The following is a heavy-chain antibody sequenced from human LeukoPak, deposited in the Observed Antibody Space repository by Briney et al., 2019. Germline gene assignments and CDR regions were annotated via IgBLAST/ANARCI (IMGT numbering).Heavy chain of an antibody. CDR2: ISSSGSTI. J-gene: IGHJ4*02. CDR3: ARAGGSYMYYFDY. V-gene: IGHV3-48*03. Sequence: GGSLRLSCAASGFTFSSYEMNWVRQAPGKGLEWVTYISSSGSTIYYADSVKGRFTISRDNAKNTLHLQMNSLRAEDTAVYYCARAGGSYMYYFDYWGQGTLVTVSS. D-gene: IGHD1-26*01. CDR1: GFTFSSYE.